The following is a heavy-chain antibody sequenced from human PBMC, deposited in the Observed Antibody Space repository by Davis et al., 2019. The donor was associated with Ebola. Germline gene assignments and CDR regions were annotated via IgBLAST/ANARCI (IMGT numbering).Heavy chain of an antibody. CDR2: IKDKIYYGAI. CDR3: TTDRGLEARPLFDL. D-gene: IGHD6-6*01. V-gene: IGHV3-15*01. J-gene: IGHJ4*02. CDR1: GLSVSDAW. Sequence: PGGSLRLSCAASGLSVSDAWMGWVRQAPGKGLEPIGRIKDKIYYGAIDYAAPVKGRFTISRDESKNTVSLRMDSLKTEDTGLYFCTTDRGLEARPLFDLWGQGTLVTVSS.